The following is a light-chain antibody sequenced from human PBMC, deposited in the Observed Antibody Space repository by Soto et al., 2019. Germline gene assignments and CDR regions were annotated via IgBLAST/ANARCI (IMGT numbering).Light chain of an antibody. Sequence: DIQMTQSPSTLSASVGDRVTITCRASQSISSWLAWYQQKSGKAPKLLIYDASSLESGVPSRFSGSGSGTEFTLTISSLQPDDFATYYCQQYNNYPFTFGAGTKVEIK. CDR1: QSISSW. CDR3: QQYNNYPFT. CDR2: DAS. V-gene: IGKV1-5*01. J-gene: IGKJ3*01.